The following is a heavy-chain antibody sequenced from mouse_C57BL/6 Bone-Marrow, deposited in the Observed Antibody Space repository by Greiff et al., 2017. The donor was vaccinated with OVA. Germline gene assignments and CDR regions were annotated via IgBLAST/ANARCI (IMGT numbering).Heavy chain of an antibody. CDR1: GYTFTDYY. CDR2: INPYNGGT. D-gene: IGHD1-2*01. Sequence: EVKLMESGPVLVKPGASVKMSCKASGYTFTDYYMNWVKQSHGKSLEWIGVINPYNGGTSYNQKFKGKATLTVDKSSSTAYMELNSLTSEDSAVYYCASYYGALGDWFAYWGQGTLVTVSA. J-gene: IGHJ3*01. CDR3: ASYYGALGDWFAY. V-gene: IGHV1-19*01.